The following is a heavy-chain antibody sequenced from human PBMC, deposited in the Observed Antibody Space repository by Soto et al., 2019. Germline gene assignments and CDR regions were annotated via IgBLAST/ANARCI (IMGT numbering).Heavy chain of an antibody. CDR2: IYYSGST. D-gene: IGHD3-16*01. V-gene: IGHV4-39*01. J-gene: IGHJ5*02. CDR3: AREVHVITFGGSSTCFDP. CDR1: GGSISSSSYY. Sequence: SETLSLTCTVSGGSISSSSYYWGWIRQPPGKGLEWIGSIYYSGSTYYNPSLKSRVTISVDTSKNQFSLKLSSVTAADTAVYYCAREVHVITFGGSSTCFDPWGQGTLVTVSS.